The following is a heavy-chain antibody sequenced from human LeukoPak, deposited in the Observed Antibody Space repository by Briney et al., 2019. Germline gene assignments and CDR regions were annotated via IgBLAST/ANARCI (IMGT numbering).Heavy chain of an antibody. J-gene: IGHJ4*02. Sequence: SETLSLTCTVSAGSISSTSYSWGWIRQPPGKGLEWIGSVYYSGSTYYNPSLKSRVTISVDTSKNQFSLKLSSVTAADTAVYYCARESVSDYSLDYWGQGTLVTVSS. CDR1: AGSISSTSYS. CDR2: VYYSGST. D-gene: IGHD2-15*01. CDR3: ARESVSDYSLDY. V-gene: IGHV4-39*02.